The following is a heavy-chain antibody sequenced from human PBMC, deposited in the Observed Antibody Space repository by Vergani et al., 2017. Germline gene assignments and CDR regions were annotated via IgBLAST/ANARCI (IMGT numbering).Heavy chain of an antibody. J-gene: IGHJ4*02. D-gene: IGHD6-13*01. Sequence: QVKLQESGPGLLKPSQTLSLTCTVSGDSINDGNYSWGWIRQPPGKGLEWIGSVYYNGSTYYNPSLKSRVTTSVDASKNQFSLKLTSVTAADTAVYFCARLQFGAAAPDYWGQGTLVIVSS. CDR3: ARLQFGAAAPDY. CDR2: VYYNGST. V-gene: IGHV4-39*07. CDR1: GDSINDGNYS.